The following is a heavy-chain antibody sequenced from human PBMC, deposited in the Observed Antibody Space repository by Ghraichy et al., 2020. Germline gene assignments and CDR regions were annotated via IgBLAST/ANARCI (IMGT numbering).Heavy chain of an antibody. CDR2: IYYSGST. CDR3: ARPTYCSGGSCLDAFDI. CDR1: GGSISSSSYY. D-gene: IGHD2-15*01. Sequence: LTCTVSGGSISSSSYYWGWIRQPPGKGLEWIGSIYYSGSTYYNPSLKSRVTISVDTSKNQFSLKLSSVTAADTAVYYCARPTYCSGGSCLDAFDIWGQGTMVTVSS. V-gene: IGHV4-39*01. J-gene: IGHJ3*02.